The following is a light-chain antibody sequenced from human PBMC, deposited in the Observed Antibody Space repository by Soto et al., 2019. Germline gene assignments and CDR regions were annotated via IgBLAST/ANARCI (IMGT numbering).Light chain of an antibody. Sequence: DIQMAQSPSSLSASVGDRVTITCRASQSISNYLNWYQQKPGKALKLLIYAASSMQSGVPSRFSGSGSETDFNPTISSLQPDDSATYYGQQSFSPLCTFGQGTKVEV. CDR1: QSISNY. CDR3: QQSFSPLCT. J-gene: IGKJ1*01. CDR2: AAS. V-gene: IGKV1-39*01.